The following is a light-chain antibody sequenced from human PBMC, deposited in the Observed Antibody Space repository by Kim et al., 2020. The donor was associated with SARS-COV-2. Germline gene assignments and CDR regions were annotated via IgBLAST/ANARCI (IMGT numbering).Light chain of an antibody. Sequence: EPASISCKSIQSLLHSDGYNYMDWYLQKPGQSPQLLIYLGSMRASGVPDRFSGSGSGTNFTLKISRVEAEDVGVYSCMQALQSLTFGGGTKVDIK. CDR3: MQALQSLT. J-gene: IGKJ4*01. CDR2: LGS. CDR1: QSLLHSDGYNY. V-gene: IGKV2-28*01.